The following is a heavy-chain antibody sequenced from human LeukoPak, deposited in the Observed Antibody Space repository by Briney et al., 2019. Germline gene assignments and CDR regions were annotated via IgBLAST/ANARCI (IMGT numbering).Heavy chain of an antibody. CDR2: IGTAGDT. D-gene: IGHD6-13*01. Sequence: PGGSLRLSCSASGFTFNTYDMHWVRQTTGKGLEWVAAIGTAGDTYYTGSVKGRFTISRDNAKNSLYLQMNSLRAGDTAIYYCTTGGAPAGYAFHLWGQGTVVTVSS. J-gene: IGHJ3*01. CDR3: TTGGAPAGYAFHL. CDR1: GFTFNTYD. V-gene: IGHV3-13*01.